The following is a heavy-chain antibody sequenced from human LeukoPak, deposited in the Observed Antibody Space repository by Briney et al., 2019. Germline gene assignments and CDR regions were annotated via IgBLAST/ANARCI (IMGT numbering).Heavy chain of an antibody. V-gene: IGHV1-2*02. CDR1: GYTFTGYY. Sequence: ASVKVSCKTSGYTFTGYYLHWVRQPPGQGLECMGWININTGGTTYPQKFQGRVTMTRDTSISTAYMEVSNLRSDDTAVYYCARDPGYKTLDFWGQGTLVTVSS. J-gene: IGHJ4*02. D-gene: IGHD1-1*01. CDR3: ARDPGYKTLDF. CDR2: ININTGGT.